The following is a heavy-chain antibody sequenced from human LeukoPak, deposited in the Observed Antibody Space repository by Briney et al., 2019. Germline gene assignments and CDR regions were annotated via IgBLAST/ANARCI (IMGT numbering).Heavy chain of an antibody. J-gene: IGHJ5*02. CDR1: GFTFSSYG. CDR2: ISYDGSNK. V-gene: IGHV3-30*18. CDR3: AKDQGGGYCSSTSCYMDWFDP. D-gene: IGHD2-2*02. Sequence: GGSLRLSCAASGFTFSSYGMHWVCQAPGKGLEWVAVISYDGSNKYYADSVKGRFTISRDNSKNTLYLQMNSLRAEDTAVYYCAKDQGGGYCSSTSCYMDWFDPWGQGTLVTVSS.